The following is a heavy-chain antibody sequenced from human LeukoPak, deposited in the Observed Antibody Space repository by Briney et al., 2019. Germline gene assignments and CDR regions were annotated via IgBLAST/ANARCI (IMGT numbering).Heavy chain of an antibody. Sequence: GGSLRLSCAASGFTFSDYYMNWVRQAPGKGLEWVSSISSSSSYIYYADSVKGRFTISRDNAKNSLYLQMNSLRAEDTAVYYCARDFGYYYYGMDVWGQGTTVTVSS. J-gene: IGHJ6*02. V-gene: IGHV3-21*01. CDR2: ISSSSSYI. CDR3: ARDFGYYYYGMDV. D-gene: IGHD3-16*01. CDR1: GFTFSDYY.